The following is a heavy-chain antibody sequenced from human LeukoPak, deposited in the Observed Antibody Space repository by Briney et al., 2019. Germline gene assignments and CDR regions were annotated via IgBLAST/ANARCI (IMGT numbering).Heavy chain of an antibody. J-gene: IGHJ4*02. Sequence: ASVKVSCKAFGYTFTGHYMYWVRQAPGQGLEWMGWINPNSGGTNYAQMFQGRVTMTRDTSITTAYMELSSLRSDDTAVYYCARVPYYDSSGYYDYWGQGTLVTVSS. CDR2: INPNSGGT. CDR1: GYTFTGHY. CDR3: ARVPYYDSSGYYDY. D-gene: IGHD3-22*01. V-gene: IGHV1-2*02.